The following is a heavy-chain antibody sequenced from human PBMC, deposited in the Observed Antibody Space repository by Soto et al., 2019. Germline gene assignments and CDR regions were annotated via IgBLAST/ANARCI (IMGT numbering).Heavy chain of an antibody. V-gene: IGHV3-64*01. D-gene: IGHD1-26*01. CDR2: INDNGGYT. CDR3: ARAQRSGNYDY. CDR1: GFTFSNYD. J-gene: IGHJ4*02. Sequence: GGSLRLSCAAYGFTFSNYDMHWVRQAPGKGLEYVSAINDNGGYTYYANSVKGRFTISRDNSKNTLYLQMGSLRLDDMAVYYCARAQRSGNYDYWGQGT.